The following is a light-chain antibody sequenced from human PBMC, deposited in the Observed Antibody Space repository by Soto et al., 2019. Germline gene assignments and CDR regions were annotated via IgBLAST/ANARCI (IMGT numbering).Light chain of an antibody. CDR1: QSVSGN. Sequence: EIVMTQSPATLSVPPGERVTLSCRASQSVSGNLAWYQQKPGQAPRLLIYGASNRATGIPARFSGSGSGTKFTLTISSLQSEDFAVYYCQQYNNWLFTFGGGTRVEIK. V-gene: IGKV3-15*01. CDR3: QQYNNWLFT. J-gene: IGKJ4*01. CDR2: GAS.